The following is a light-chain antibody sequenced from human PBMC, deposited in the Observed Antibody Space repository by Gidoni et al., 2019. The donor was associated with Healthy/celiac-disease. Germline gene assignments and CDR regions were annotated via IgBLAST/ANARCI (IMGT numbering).Light chain of an antibody. J-gene: IGLJ3*02. CDR2: EVS. CDR1: SSDGGGYNY. CDR3: SSYTSSSTLV. Sequence: QSALTQPASVSGSPGQSITISCTGTSSDGGGYNYVSWYQQHPGKAPKLMIYEVSTRPSGVSNRFSGSKSGNTASLTISGLQAEDEADYYCSSYTSSSTLVFGGGTKLTVL. V-gene: IGLV2-14*01.